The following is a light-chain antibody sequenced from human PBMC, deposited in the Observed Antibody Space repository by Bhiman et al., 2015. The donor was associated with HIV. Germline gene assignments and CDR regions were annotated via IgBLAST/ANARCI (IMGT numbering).Light chain of an antibody. J-gene: IGLJ1*01. CDR2: DND. Sequence: QSVLTQPPSVSAPPGQKVTISCSGTTSNIGSNYVAWYQQLPGTAPKLLIYDNDKRPSGIPDRISASKSGTSATLDITRLQTGDEADYYCATWDGGLSIEVFGTGTKLTVL. CDR3: ATWDGGLSIEV. V-gene: IGLV1-51*01. CDR1: TSNIGSNY.